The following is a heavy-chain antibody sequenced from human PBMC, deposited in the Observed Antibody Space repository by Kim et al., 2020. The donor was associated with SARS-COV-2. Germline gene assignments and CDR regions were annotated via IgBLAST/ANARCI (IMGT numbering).Heavy chain of an antibody. CDR3: ATMNSSSWYIYFDY. CDR1: GYTLTELS. D-gene: IGHD6-13*01. J-gene: IGHJ4*02. V-gene: IGHV1-24*01. Sequence: ASVKVSCKVSGYTLTELSMHWVRQAPGKGLEWMGGFDPEDGETIYAQKFQGRVTMTEDTSTDTAYMELSSLRSEDTAVYYCATMNSSSWYIYFDYWGQGTLVTVSS. CDR2: FDPEDGET.